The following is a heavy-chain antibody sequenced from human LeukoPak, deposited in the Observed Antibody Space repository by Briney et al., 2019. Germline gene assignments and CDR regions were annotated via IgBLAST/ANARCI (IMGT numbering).Heavy chain of an antibody. CDR2: IIPIFGTT. CDR1: GGTFSSHA. CDR3: AGGDSGYDYGFDN. J-gene: IGHJ4*02. Sequence: ASVKVSCKASGGTFSSHAISWVRQAPGQGLEWVGGIIPIFGTTNYAQKFQGRVTITTDESTSTGYMELRSLRSDDTAVYYCAGGDSGYDYGFDNWGQGTLFTVSS. V-gene: IGHV1-69*05. D-gene: IGHD5-12*01.